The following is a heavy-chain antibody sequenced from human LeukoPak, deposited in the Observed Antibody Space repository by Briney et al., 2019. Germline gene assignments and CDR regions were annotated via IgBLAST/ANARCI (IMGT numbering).Heavy chain of an antibody. D-gene: IGHD2-2*02. Sequence: ASVKVSCKASGYTFTSYGISWVRQAPGQGLEWMGWISAYNGNTNYAQKLQGRVTMTTDTSTSTAYTELRSLRSDDTAVYYCARAGYCSSTSCYTPTGPTPRLIDYWGQGTLVTVSS. CDR3: ARAGYCSSTSCYTPTGPTPRLIDY. V-gene: IGHV1-18*01. CDR1: GYTFTSYG. CDR2: ISAYNGNT. J-gene: IGHJ4*02.